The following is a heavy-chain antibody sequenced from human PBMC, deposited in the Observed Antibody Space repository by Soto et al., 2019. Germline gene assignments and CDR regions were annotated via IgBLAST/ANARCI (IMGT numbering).Heavy chain of an antibody. CDR1: GYFFAGYW. CDR2: IYPDNSNT. Sequence: GESLKISCKGSGYFFAGYWIAWVRQMPGKGLEWMGIIYPDNSNTKYSRSFQGQVTISADKSSSTAYLQWSSLKASDTAIYYCARQGSAVPTVPLIRLDPWGQGTLVTVSS. V-gene: IGHV5-51*01. D-gene: IGHD2-2*01. CDR3: ARQGSAVPTVPLIRLDP. J-gene: IGHJ5*02.